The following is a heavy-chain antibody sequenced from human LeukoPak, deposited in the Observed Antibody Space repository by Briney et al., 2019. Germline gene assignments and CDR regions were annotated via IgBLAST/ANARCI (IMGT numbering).Heavy chain of an antibody. Sequence: PGGSLRLSCAASGFTFDDYAMHWVRQAPGKGLGWVSLISGDGGSTYYADSVKGRFIISRDNSKNSLDLQMNSLRTEDTALYYCAKSNSHGSSWYYFDYWGQGTLVTVSS. V-gene: IGHV3-43*02. CDR3: AKSNSHGSSWYYFDY. J-gene: IGHJ4*02. CDR2: ISGDGGST. D-gene: IGHD6-13*01. CDR1: GFTFDDYA.